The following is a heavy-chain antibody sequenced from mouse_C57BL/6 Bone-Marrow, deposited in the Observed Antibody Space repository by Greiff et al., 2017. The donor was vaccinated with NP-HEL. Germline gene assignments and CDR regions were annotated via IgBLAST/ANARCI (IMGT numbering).Heavy chain of an antibody. CDR3: ARDGAWFAY. J-gene: IGHJ3*01. V-gene: IGHV1-82*01. Sequence: VQLQQSGPELVKPGASVKISCKASGSAFRSSWMTWVKQRPGKGLEWIGWFYPGAGVPNSNGKFKGKATLTADKSSSTAYMQLSSLTSEDSAVYFCARDGAWFAYWGQGTLVTVSA. CDR1: GSAFRSSW. CDR2: FYPGAGVP.